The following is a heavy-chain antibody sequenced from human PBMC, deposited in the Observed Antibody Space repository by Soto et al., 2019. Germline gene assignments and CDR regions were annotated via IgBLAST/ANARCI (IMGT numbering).Heavy chain of an antibody. Sequence: SVKVSCKASGYTFTSYDINWVRQATGQGLEWMGWMNPNSGNTGYAQKFQGRVTMTRNTSISTAYMELSSLRSEDTAVYYCARGGGLYSSSLPNWFDPWGQGTLVTVSS. V-gene: IGHV1-8*01. CDR2: MNPNSGNT. CDR1: GYTFTSYD. J-gene: IGHJ5*02. CDR3: ARGGGLYSSSLPNWFDP. D-gene: IGHD6-6*01.